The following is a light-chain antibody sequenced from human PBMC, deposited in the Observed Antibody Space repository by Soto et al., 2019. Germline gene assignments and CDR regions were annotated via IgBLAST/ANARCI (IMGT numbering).Light chain of an antibody. CDR3: SSYTSSSTQV. CDR2: EVS. J-gene: IGLJ1*01. Sequence: QSALTQPASVSGSPGQSITISCTGTSSDVGGYNYVCWYQQHPGKAPKLMIYEVSNRPSGVSNRFSGSKSGNTASLTISGLQAEGEADYYSSSYTSSSTQVCGTGTKVTVL. CDR1: SSDVGGYNY. V-gene: IGLV2-14*01.